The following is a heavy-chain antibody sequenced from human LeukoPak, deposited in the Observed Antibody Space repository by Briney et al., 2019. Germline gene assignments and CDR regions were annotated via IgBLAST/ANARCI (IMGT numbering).Heavy chain of an antibody. D-gene: IGHD2-21*01. V-gene: IGHV3-7*01. CDR1: GLTLRSYW. Sequence: GGSLRLSCTASGLTLRSYWMTWVRQAPGKGLEWVANIKQDGSQKFYVDSVKGRFTISRDNAKNSLYLQMNSLRAEDTAVYYCAKGSGFLFDYCGQGTLVTVSS. CDR2: IKQDGSQK. CDR3: AKGSGFLFDY. J-gene: IGHJ4*02.